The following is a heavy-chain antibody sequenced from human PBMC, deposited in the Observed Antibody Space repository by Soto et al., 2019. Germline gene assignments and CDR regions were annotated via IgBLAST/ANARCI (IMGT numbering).Heavy chain of an antibody. CDR1: GFTFDDYA. CDR2: ISWNSGSI. CDR3: AKDGNYYGSGSHLTWFDP. J-gene: IGHJ5*02. D-gene: IGHD3-10*01. Sequence: GGSLRLSCAASGFTFDDYAMHWVRQAPGKGLEWVSGISWNSGSIGYADSVKGRFTISRDNAKNSLYLQMNSLRAEDTALYYCAKDGNYYGSGSHLTWFDPWGQGTLVTVSS. V-gene: IGHV3-9*01.